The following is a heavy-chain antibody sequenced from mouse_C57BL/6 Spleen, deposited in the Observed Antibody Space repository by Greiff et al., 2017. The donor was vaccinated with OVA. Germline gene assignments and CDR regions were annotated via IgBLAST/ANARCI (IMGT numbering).Heavy chain of an antibody. J-gene: IGHJ2*01. CDR1: GYTFTSYW. CDR2: IDPSDSYT. D-gene: IGHD1-1*01. V-gene: IGHV1-69*01. Sequence: QVQLQQPGAELVMPGASVKLSCKASGYTFTSYWMHWVKQRPGQGLEWIGEIDPSDSYTNYNQKFKGKSTLTVDTSSSTAYMQLSSLTSEDSAVYYGARGTTVVPDYFDYWGQGTTLTVSS. CDR3: ARGTTVVPDYFDY.